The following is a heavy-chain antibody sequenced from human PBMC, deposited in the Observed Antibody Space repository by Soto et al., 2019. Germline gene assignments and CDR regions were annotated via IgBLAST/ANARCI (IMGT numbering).Heavy chain of an antibody. CDR3: AGGSSDSCYSHSDK. Sequence: GGSLRLSCAASGFTFDKYAMSWVRQAPGKGLEWVSVISGSGDTTYYADAVKGRFTISRDNSKNTLWLQMNSLRAEDTAVYYCAGGSSDSCYSHSDKWGQGTLVTVSS. J-gene: IGHJ4*02. CDR1: GFTFDKYA. CDR2: ISGSGDTT. V-gene: IGHV3-23*01. D-gene: IGHD2-15*01.